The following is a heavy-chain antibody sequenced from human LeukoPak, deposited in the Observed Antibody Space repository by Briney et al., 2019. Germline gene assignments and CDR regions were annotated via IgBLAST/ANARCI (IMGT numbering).Heavy chain of an antibody. V-gene: IGHV3-23*01. CDR2: ISGSGGST. Sequence: GGSLRLSCAASGFTFSSYVMNWVRQAPGKGLEWVSAISGSGGSTYYADSVKGRFTISRDNSKNTLYLQMNSLRAEDTAVYYCAKDPDYYDSSGYSFDIWGQGTMVTVSS. D-gene: IGHD3-22*01. CDR1: GFTFSSYV. CDR3: AKDPDYYDSSGYSFDI. J-gene: IGHJ3*02.